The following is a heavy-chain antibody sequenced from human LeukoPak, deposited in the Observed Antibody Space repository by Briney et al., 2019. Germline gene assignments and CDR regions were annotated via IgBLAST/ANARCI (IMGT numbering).Heavy chain of an antibody. V-gene: IGHV3-23*01. CDR2: IRGNGDTT. D-gene: IGHD5-24*01. CDR1: GFTFSSYA. CDR3: AKGDGYNKGYYFDY. Sequence: GGSLRLSCAASGFTFSSYAMSWVRQTPGKGLDWVSTIRGNGDTTYYADSVKGRFIISRDNSKNTLYLQMNSLSAEDTAVYYCAKGDGYNKGYYFDYWGQGTLVTVSS. J-gene: IGHJ4*02.